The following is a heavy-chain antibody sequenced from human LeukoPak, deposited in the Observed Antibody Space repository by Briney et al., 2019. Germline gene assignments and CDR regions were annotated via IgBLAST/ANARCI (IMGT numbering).Heavy chain of an antibody. Sequence: ASVKVSCEASGYTFTSYYMHWVRQAPGQGLEWMGIINPSGGSTSYAQKFQGRVTMTRDTSTSTVYMELSRLRSDDTAVYYCARGDYGDENYYYYYYGMDVWGQGTTVTVSS. J-gene: IGHJ6*02. D-gene: IGHD4-17*01. V-gene: IGHV1-46*01. CDR2: INPSGGST. CDR1: GYTFTSYY. CDR3: ARGDYGDENYYYYYYGMDV.